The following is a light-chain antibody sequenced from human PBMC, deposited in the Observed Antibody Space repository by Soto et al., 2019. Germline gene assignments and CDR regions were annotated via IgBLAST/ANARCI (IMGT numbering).Light chain of an antibody. CDR3: QQYNSWPPIT. CDR1: PSVTSN. Sequence: EIVLTQSPATLSLSPGERATLSCRASPSVTSNLAWYQQALGQAPRLLIYDASNRAAGIPARFSGGGSGTEFTLTISSLQSEDFAVYYCQQYNSWPPITFGQGTRLEIK. CDR2: DAS. V-gene: IGKV3-15*01. J-gene: IGKJ5*01.